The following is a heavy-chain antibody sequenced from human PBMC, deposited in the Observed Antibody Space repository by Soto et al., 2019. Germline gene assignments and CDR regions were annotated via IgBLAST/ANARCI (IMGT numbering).Heavy chain of an antibody. J-gene: IGHJ4*02. V-gene: IGHV3-53*01. CDR2: IYSGGNT. CDR3: ARERGRRIDY. Sequence: EVQLVESGGGLIQPGGSVRLSCAASGFIVSDSYMTWVRQAPGKGLEWVSIIYSGGNTYYADSVKGRFTISRDNSKNTLYLQMNSLRVEDTAVYYCARERGRRIDYWGQGTLVIVSS. CDR1: GFIVSDSY.